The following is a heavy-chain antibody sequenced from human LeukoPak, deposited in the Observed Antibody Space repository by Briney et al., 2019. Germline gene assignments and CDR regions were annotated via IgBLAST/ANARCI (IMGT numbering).Heavy chain of an antibody. CDR1: GGSISSSRYY. V-gene: IGHV4-39*01. D-gene: IGHD6-13*01. CDR2: MYYSGST. Sequence: PSETLSLTCTVSGGSISSSRYYWGWIRQPPGKGLEWIGSMYYSGSTYYNPSLKSRVTISVDTSKNQFSLKLSSVTAADTAVYYCARGLMMAVAGRGEFHYWGQGTLVTVSS. J-gene: IGHJ4*02. CDR3: ARGLMMAVAGRGEFHY.